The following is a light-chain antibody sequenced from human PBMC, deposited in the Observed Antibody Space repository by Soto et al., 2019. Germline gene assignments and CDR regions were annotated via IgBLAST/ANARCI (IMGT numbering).Light chain of an antibody. V-gene: IGKV2-28*01. Sequence: DIVMTQSPLSLPVTPGEPASISCRSSQSLLHTNGYNYLDWYLQKPGQSPQLLIYLGSHRASGVSDRFSGSGSGTDFTLKISRVEAEDVGVYYCMQALQTPLTFGPGTKVDIK. CDR1: QSLLHTNGYNY. CDR3: MQALQTPLT. J-gene: IGKJ3*01. CDR2: LGS.